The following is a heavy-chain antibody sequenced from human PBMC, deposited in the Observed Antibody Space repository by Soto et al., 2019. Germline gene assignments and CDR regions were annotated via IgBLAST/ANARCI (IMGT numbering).Heavy chain of an antibody. CDR3: AKDLGGGYYSSGWYYGRKLGPYYFDY. D-gene: IGHD6-19*01. V-gene: IGHV3-23*01. CDR2: ISGSGGST. Sequence: GGSLRLSCAASGFTFSSYAMSWVRQAPGKGLEWVSAISGSGGSTYYADSLKGRFTISRDNSKKTLYLQMNSLRAEDTAVYYCAKDLGGGYYSSGWYYGRKLGPYYFDYWGQGTLVTVSS. CDR1: GFTFSSYA. J-gene: IGHJ4*02.